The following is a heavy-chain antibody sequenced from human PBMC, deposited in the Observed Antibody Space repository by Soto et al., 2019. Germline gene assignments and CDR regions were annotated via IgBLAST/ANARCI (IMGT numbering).Heavy chain of an antibody. V-gene: IGHV4-31*03. Sequence: LSLTCTVSGGSISSGGYYWSWIRQHPGKGLEWIGYIYYSGSTYYNPSLKSRVTISVDTSKNQFSLKLSSVTAADTAVYYCARDTPRGYSYGSFDYWGQGTLVTVSS. CDR2: IYYSGST. D-gene: IGHD5-18*01. CDR1: GGSISSGGYY. J-gene: IGHJ4*02. CDR3: ARDTPRGYSYGSFDY.